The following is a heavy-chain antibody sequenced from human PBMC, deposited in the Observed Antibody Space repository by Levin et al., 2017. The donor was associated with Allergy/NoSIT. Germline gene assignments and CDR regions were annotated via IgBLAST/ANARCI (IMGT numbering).Heavy chain of an antibody. V-gene: IGHV2-26*01. CDR3: AHKPYMSLSYCDY. D-gene: IGHD4-11*01. CDR1: GFSLSNARVG. CDR2: IFSNDKK. J-gene: IGHJ4*02. Sequence: SGPTLVKPTETLTLTCTVSGFSLSNARVGVSWIRQPPGKALEWLAHIFSNDKKSYSTSLKNRLTISKDTSQSQVVLTMTNMDPVDTATYYCAHKPYMSLSYCDYWGQGTLVTVSS.